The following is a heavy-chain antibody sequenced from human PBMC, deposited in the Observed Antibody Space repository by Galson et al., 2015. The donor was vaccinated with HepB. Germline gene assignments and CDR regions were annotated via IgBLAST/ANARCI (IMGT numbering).Heavy chain of an antibody. CDR2: ISYSSSYI. CDR3: ARGSMVRGVNSAFDI. Sequence: SLRLSCAASGFTFSSYSMNWVRQAPGKGLEWVSSISYSSSYIYYADSVKGRFTISRDNAKKSLYLQMNSLRAEDTAVYYCARGSMVRGVNSAFDIWGQGTMVTVSS. J-gene: IGHJ3*02. V-gene: IGHV3-21*01. CDR1: GFTFSSYS. D-gene: IGHD3-10*01.